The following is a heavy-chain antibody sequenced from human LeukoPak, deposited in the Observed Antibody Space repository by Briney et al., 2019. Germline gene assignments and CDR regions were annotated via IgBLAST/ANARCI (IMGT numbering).Heavy chain of an antibody. CDR1: GGSISSYY. CDR3: ARLGPAAGTSFDY. D-gene: IGHD6-13*01. Sequence: SETLSLTCTVSGGSISSYYWSWIRQPPGKGLEWLGYISYSGSTNYNPSLKSRVTISVDTSKNQFSLKLSSVTAADTAVYYCARLGPAAGTSFDYWGQGTLVTVSS. CDR2: ISYSGST. J-gene: IGHJ4*02. V-gene: IGHV4-59*08.